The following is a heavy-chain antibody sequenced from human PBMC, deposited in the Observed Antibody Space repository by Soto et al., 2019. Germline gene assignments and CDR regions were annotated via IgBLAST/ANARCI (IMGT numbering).Heavy chain of an antibody. D-gene: IGHD6-13*01. V-gene: IGHV1-69*06. CDR1: GYSFSSHA. CDR2: IIPVFGTP. Sequence: ASVKVSCKASGYSFSSHAITWVRQAPGQGLEWMGGIIPVFGTPSYAQKFQGRVTISADKSTNTSYLELRSPRSEDTAVYYCARGGALSTSWYWGDGLDSWGQGTQVTVSS. J-gene: IGHJ4*02. CDR3: ARGGALSTSWYWGDGLDS.